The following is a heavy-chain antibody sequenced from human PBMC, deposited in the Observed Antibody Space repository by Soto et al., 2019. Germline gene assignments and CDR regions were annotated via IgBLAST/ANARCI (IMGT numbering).Heavy chain of an antibody. CDR2: IYYSGST. J-gene: IGHJ6*02. CDR1: GGSISSYY. V-gene: IGHV4-59*01. Sequence: RSETLSLTCTVSGGSISSYYWSWIRQPPGKGLEWIGYIYYSGSTNYNPSLKSRVTISVDTSKNQFSLKLSSVTAADTAVYYCARFHYYYGMDVWGQGTTVTVSS. CDR3: ARFHYYYGMDV.